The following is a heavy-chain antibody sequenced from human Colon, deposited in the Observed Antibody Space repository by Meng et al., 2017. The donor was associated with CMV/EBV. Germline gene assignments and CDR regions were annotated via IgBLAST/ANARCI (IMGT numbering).Heavy chain of an antibody. CDR1: GFTLSDYW. CDR2: IKQDGSER. Sequence: GGSLRLSCAASGFTLSDYWMSWVRQAPGKGLEWVANIKQDGSERFYVDSVKGRFTISRDNAENLLFLQMNSLRVEDTAVYYCARAPYHSAWWPWGQGTLVTVSS. V-gene: IGHV3-7*01. J-gene: IGHJ4*02. CDR3: ARAPYHSAWWP. D-gene: IGHD6-19*01.